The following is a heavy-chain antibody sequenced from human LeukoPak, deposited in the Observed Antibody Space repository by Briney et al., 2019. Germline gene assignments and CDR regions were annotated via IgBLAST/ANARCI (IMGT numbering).Heavy chain of an antibody. CDR2: ISAYNGNT. D-gene: IGHD6-19*01. CDR1: GYTFTSYG. CDR3: VTEAPAVAGILFDN. V-gene: IGHV1-18*01. Sequence: ASVKVSCKASGYTFTSYGISWVRQAPGQGLEWMGWISAYNGNTNYAQKLQGRVTMTTDTSTSTAYMELRSLRSDDTALYYCVTEAPAVAGILFDNWGQGTLVPVSS. J-gene: IGHJ4*02.